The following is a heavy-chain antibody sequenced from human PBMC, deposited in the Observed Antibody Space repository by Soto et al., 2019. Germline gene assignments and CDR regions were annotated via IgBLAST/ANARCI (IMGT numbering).Heavy chain of an antibody. Sequence: GGSMRLSCTASGFTFSTSAMSWVRPASGRGLVWVSGIRGSGAGTYYAGSVNGRFTISRDNSKNTLSLQISGLRAEDAAVYYCAKGPTVFGAIISFDYYYCMYVWGHGPPVTFSS. V-gene: IGHV3-23*01. CDR3: AKGPTVFGAIISFDYYYCMYV. CDR1: GFTFSTSA. J-gene: IGHJ6*02. CDR2: IRGSGAGT. D-gene: IGHD3-3*01.